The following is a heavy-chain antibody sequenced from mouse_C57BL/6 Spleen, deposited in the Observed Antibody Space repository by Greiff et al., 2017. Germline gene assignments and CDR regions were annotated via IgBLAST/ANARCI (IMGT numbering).Heavy chain of an antibody. CDR1: GYTFTSYW. V-gene: IGHV1-61*01. J-gene: IGHJ2*01. D-gene: IGHD2-5*01. CDR3: ARRGTLYYSNLYFDY. CDR2: IYPSDSET. Sequence: QVQLQQPGAELVRPGSSVKLSCKASGYTFTSYWMDWVKQRPGQGLEWIGNIYPSDSETHYNQKFKDKATLTVDKSSSTAYMQLSSLTSEDSAVYYCARRGTLYYSNLYFDYWGQGTTLTVSS.